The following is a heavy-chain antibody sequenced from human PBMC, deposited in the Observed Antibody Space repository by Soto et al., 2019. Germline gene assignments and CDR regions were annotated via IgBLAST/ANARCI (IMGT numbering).Heavy chain of an antibody. J-gene: IGHJ6*02. V-gene: IGHV1-18*04. CDR2: ISAYNGNT. CDR1: GYTFTSYG. D-gene: IGHD1-1*01. Sequence: ASVKVSCKASGYTFTSYGISWVRQAPGQGLEWMGWISAYNGNTNYAQKLQGRVTMTTDTSTSTAYMELRSLRSDDTAVYYCARDRLDHYYYYGMDVWGQGXTVTVSS. CDR3: ARDRLDHYYYYGMDV.